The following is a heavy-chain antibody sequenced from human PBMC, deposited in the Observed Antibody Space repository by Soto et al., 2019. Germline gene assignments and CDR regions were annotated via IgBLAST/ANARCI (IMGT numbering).Heavy chain of an antibody. CDR2: IGTAGDT. D-gene: IGHD2-8*01. V-gene: IGHV3-13*01. J-gene: IGHJ6*03. CDR1: GFTFSSYD. Sequence: GGSLRLSCAASGFTFSSYDMHWVRQATGKGLEWVSAIGTAGDTYYPGSVKGRFTISRENAKNSLYLQMNSLRAGDTAVYYCARAMVYERGYYYYYYMDVWGKGTTVTVSS. CDR3: ARAMVYERGYYYYYYMDV.